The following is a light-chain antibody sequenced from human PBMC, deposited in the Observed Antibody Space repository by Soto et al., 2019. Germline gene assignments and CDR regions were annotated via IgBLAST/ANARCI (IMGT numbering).Light chain of an antibody. Sequence: EIVLTQSPGTLSLAPGERATLSCRASQSLTSSYLAWYQQKPGQAPRLLIYGASSRATGTPGMLTSSRSGTALTLTMSRLETEDFAVYYCQQYDASPRTFGQATSWISN. CDR1: QSLTSSY. CDR2: GAS. V-gene: IGKV3-20*01. CDR3: QQYDASPRT. J-gene: IGKJ1*01.